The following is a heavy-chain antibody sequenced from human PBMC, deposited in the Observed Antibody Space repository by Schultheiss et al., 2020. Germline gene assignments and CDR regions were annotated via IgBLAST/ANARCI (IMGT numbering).Heavy chain of an antibody. J-gene: IGHJ4*02. D-gene: IGHD3-22*01. V-gene: IGHV3-33*01. Sequence: GASLRLSCAASGFTFSSYGMHWVRQAPGKGLEWVAVIWYDGSNKYYADSVKGRFTISRDNSKNTLYLQMNSRRAEETAVYYCASDGGGTDYYDRPGHNLEDYWGKGTLVTVAS. CDR1: GFTFSSYG. CDR2: IWYDGSNK. CDR3: ASDGGGTDYYDRPGHNLEDY.